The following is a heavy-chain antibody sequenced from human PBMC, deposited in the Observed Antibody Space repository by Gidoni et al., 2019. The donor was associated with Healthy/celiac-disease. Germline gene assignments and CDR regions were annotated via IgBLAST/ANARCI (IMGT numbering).Heavy chain of an antibody. D-gene: IGHD4-17*01. Sequence: EVQLVESGGGLVKPGGSLRLSCAASGFTFSSYSMNWVRQAPGKGLEWVSSISSSSSYIYYADSVKGRFTISRDNAKNSLYLQMNSLRAEDTAVYYCARRVTYGDYEGFDYWGQGTLVTVSS. V-gene: IGHV3-21*01. CDR1: GFTFSSYS. CDR3: ARRVTYGDYEGFDY. CDR2: ISSSSSYI. J-gene: IGHJ4*02.